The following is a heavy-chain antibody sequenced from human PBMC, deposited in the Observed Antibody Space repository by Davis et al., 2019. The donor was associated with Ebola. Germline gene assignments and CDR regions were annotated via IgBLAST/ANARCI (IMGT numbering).Heavy chain of an antibody. CDR2: IYYSGST. D-gene: IGHD3-3*01. J-gene: IGHJ4*02. CDR3: ARGEGWDTIFGVVISGVDY. V-gene: IGHV4-31*03. Sequence: MPSETLSLTCTVSGGSISSGGYYWSWIRQHPGKGLEWIGYIYYSGSTYYNPSLKSRVTISVDTSKNQFSLKLSSVTAADTAVYYCARGEGWDTIFGVVISGVDYWGQGTLVTVSS. CDR1: GGSISSGGYY.